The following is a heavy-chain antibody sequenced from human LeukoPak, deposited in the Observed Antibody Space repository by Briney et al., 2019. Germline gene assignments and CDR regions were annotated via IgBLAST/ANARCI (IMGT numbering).Heavy chain of an antibody. J-gene: IGHJ6*02. CDR3: AKDLSSAITSALVLDV. Sequence: GGSLRLSCTVSGFTFDDYAMHWVRHTPGKGLEWVAGITWNRDNIGYGDSVKGQFTISRDNVKNVLYLQMNSLRPEDTALYYCAKDLSSAITSALVLDVWGQGTTV. D-gene: IGHD3-22*01. V-gene: IGHV3-9*01. CDR1: GFTFDDYA. CDR2: ITWNRDNI.